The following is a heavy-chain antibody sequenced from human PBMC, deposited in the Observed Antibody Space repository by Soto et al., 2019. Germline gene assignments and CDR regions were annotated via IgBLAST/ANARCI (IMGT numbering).Heavy chain of an antibody. Sequence: GGSLRLSCAASGFTFSSYAMSWVRQAPGKGLEWVSAISGSGGSTYYADSVKGRFTISRDNSKNTLYLQMNSLRAEDTAVYYCAKDGWITFGYMFPAKFDYWGQGTLVTAPQ. CDR2: ISGSGGST. J-gene: IGHJ4*02. CDR3: AKDGWITFGYMFPAKFDY. V-gene: IGHV3-23*01. CDR1: GFTFSSYA. D-gene: IGHD3-16*01.